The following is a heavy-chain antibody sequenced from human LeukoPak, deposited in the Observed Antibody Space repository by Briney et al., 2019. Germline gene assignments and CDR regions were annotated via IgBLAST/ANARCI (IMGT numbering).Heavy chain of an antibody. J-gene: IGHJ4*02. CDR3: AREAIMIATTFDY. CDR1: GFTFSDYY. CDR2: ISSSGSTI. Sequence: GGSLRLSCAASGFTFSDYYMSWIRQAPGKGLEWVSYISSSGSTIYYADSVKGRFTISRDNAKNSLYLQMNSLRAEDTAVYYCAREAIMIATTFDYWGQGTLVTLSS. D-gene: IGHD3-16*01. V-gene: IGHV3-11*01.